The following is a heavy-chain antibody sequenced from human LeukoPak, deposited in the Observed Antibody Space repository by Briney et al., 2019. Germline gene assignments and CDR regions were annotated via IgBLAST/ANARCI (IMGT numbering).Heavy chain of an antibody. J-gene: IGHJ4*02. V-gene: IGHV4-39*01. CDR1: GGSISSSHHY. CDR3: ARVIRTAGYYSNPKSGSFDL. Sequence: SETLSLTCAVSGGSISSSHHYWAWIRQPPGTGLEWIGSIYSSGSTYYSPSPRTRVTISVDTSKNQFSLKLSSVTAADTAVYYCARVIRTAGYYSNPKSGSFDLWGQGTLVTVSS. D-gene: IGHD3-9*01. CDR2: IYSSGST.